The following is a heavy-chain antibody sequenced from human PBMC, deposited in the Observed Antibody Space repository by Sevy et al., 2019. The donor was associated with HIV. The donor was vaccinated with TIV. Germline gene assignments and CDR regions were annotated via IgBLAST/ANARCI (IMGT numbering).Heavy chain of an antibody. CDR1: GGSIRSDRYY. CDR3: ARELSDYGMDV. CDR2: IYIRGTT. V-gene: IGHV4-61*02. J-gene: IGHJ6*02. Sequence: SETLSLTCNVSGGSIRSDRYYWSWIRQPAGKGLEGIGRIYIRGTTNYNPSLKSRITMSVDTSKNQFSLKLSSVTATDTAVYYCARELSDYGMDVWGQGTTVTVSS.